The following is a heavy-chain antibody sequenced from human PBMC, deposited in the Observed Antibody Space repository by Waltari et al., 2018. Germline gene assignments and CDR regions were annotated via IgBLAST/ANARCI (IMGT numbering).Heavy chain of an antibody. V-gene: IGHV4-34*01. J-gene: IGHJ4*02. D-gene: IGHD3-22*01. Sequence: QVQLQQWGAGLLKPSETLSLTCAVYGGSFSGYYWSWIRQPPGKGLEWIGEINHSGSTNYNPSLKSRVTISVDTSKNQFSLKLSSVTAADTAVYYCARGDHDSSGYSGPFDYWGQGTLVTVSS. CDR3: ARGDHDSSGYSGPFDY. CDR2: INHSGST. CDR1: GGSFSGYY.